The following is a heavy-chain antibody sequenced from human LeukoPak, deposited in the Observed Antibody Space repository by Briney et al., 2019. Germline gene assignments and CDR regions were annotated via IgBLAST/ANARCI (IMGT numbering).Heavy chain of an antibody. CDR2: IYSGGST. CDR1: EFTFTSYE. V-gene: IGHV3-53*01. CDR3: ARDRSTGGYHFDY. J-gene: IGHJ4*02. D-gene: IGHD3-16*02. Sequence: GGSLRLSCAASEFTFTSYELNWVRQAPGKGLEWVSVIYSGGSTYYADSVKGRFTISRDNSKNTLYLQMNSLRAEDTAVYYCARDRSTGGYHFDYWGQGTLVTVSS.